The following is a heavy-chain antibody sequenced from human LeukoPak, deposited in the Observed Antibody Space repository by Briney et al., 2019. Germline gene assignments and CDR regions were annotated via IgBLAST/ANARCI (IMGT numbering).Heavy chain of an antibody. CDR1: GYTFTGYY. CDR2: INPNSGGT. J-gene: IGHJ1*01. D-gene: IGHD3-22*01. Sequence: ASVKVSCKASGYTFTGYYMHWVRQAPGQGLEWMGWINPNSGGTNYAQKFQGRVTMTRDTSISTAYMELSRLRSDDTAVYYCARDDYYGSSGYYLYFQHWGQGTLVTVSS. V-gene: IGHV1-2*02. CDR3: ARDDYYGSSGYYLYFQH.